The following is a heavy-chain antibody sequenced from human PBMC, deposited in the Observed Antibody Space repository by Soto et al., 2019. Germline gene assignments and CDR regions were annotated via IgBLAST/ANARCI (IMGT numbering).Heavy chain of an antibody. Sequence: PVGSLRLSCAASGFTFSSCAMNWVRQAPGKGLHWVSAISGSGGSTYYADSVKGRFTISRDNSKNTLYLQLNSLRAEDTAVYYCAKDYFHSSAYYSYAMDVWGQGTTVTVSS. CDR1: GFTFSSCA. CDR3: AKDYFHSSAYYSYAMDV. J-gene: IGHJ6*02. D-gene: IGHD3-22*01. V-gene: IGHV3-23*01. CDR2: ISGSGGST.